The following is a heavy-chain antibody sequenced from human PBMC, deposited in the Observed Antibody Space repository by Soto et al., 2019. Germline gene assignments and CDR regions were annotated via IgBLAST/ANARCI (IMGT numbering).Heavy chain of an antibody. CDR1: GYTFTSYG. Sequence: ASVKVSCKASGYTFTSYGISWVRQAPGQGLEWMGWISAYSGGTNYAQKFQGWVTMTRDTSISTAYMELSRLRSDDTAVYYCARDQGMTTVTTFYYYGMDVWGQGTTVTVSS. CDR2: ISAYSGGT. V-gene: IGHV1-2*04. J-gene: IGHJ6*02. D-gene: IGHD4-17*01. CDR3: ARDQGMTTVTTFYYYGMDV.